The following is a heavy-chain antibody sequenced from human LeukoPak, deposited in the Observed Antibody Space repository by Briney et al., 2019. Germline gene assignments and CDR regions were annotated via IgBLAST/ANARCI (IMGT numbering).Heavy chain of an antibody. Sequence: PSETLSLTCTVSGGPISSSNWWSWVRQPPGKGLEWIGEINHSGSTNYNPSLKSRVTISVDTSKNQFSLKLSSVTAADTAVYYCARQSNVLLWFGESLFDYWGQGTLVTVSS. D-gene: IGHD3-10*01. CDR3: ARQSNVLLWFGESLFDY. CDR2: INHSGST. J-gene: IGHJ4*02. V-gene: IGHV4-4*02. CDR1: GGPISSSNW.